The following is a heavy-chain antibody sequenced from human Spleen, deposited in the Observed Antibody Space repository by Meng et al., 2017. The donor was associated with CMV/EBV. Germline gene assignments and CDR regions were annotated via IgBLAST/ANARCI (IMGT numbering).Heavy chain of an antibody. J-gene: IGHJ4*02. D-gene: IGHD6-13*01. CDR1: GGPISSYN. V-gene: IGHV4-4*07. Sequence: VPLLLSVPPLRHPSATLSLPCTVSGGPISSYNLSCIRQHARKGLEWIGRIYTSGSTNYNPSRKSRVTMSVDTSKNQFSLKLSSVTAADTAVYYCARDPAAGFFDYWGQGTLVTVSS. CDR3: ARDPAAGFFDY. CDR2: IYTSGST.